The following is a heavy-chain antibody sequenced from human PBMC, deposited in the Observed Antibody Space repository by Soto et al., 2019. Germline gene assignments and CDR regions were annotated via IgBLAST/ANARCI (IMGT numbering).Heavy chain of an antibody. V-gene: IGHV3-30-3*01. J-gene: IGHJ6*02. D-gene: IGHD2-2*01. Sequence: GGSLRLSCAASGFTFSSYVMHWVRQAPGKGLEWVAVISYDGSNKYYADSVKGRFTISRDNSKNTLYLQMNSLRAEDTAVYYCARDRVVPAARVFCYYYGMDVWGQGTTVTVSS. CDR2: ISYDGSNK. CDR1: GFTFSSYV. CDR3: ARDRVVPAARVFCYYYGMDV.